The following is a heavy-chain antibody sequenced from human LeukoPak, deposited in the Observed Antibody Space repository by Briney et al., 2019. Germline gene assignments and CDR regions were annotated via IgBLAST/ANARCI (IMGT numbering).Heavy chain of an antibody. CDR2: INPNSGGT. V-gene: IGHV1-2*02. D-gene: IGHD3-3*01. Sequence: ASVKVSCKASGYTFTGYYMHWVRQAPGQGLEWMGWINPNSGGTNYAQKFQGRVTMTRDTSISTAYMELSRLRSDDTAVYYCARSNYDFWSGYNVYYYYMDVWGKGTTVTVSS. J-gene: IGHJ6*03. CDR1: GYTFTGYY. CDR3: ARSNYDFWSGYNVYYYYMDV.